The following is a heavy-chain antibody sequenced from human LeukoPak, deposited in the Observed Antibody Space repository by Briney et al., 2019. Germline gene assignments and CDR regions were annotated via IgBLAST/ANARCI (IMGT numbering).Heavy chain of an antibody. Sequence: GGSLRLSCAASGFTFSNDWMNWVRQAPVKGLEWVGRIKSKTDGGTTDYAAPVKGRFTISRDDSKNTLYLQMNSLKTEDTAVYYCTTDPGYYYDSSGYPNWFDPWGQGTLVTVSS. CDR2: IKSKTDGGTT. CDR1: GFTFSNDW. CDR3: TTDPGYYYDSSGYPNWFDP. D-gene: IGHD3-22*01. V-gene: IGHV3-15*07. J-gene: IGHJ5*02.